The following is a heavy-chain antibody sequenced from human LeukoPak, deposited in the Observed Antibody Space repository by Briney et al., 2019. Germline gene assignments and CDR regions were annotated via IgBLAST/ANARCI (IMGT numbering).Heavy chain of an antibody. CDR2: IYYSGST. CDR1: GGSISSSSYY. Sequence: SETLSLTCTVSGGSISSSSYYWGWIRQPPGKGLEWIGSIYYSGSTYYNPSLKSRVTISVDTSKNQFSLKLSSVTAADTAVYYCARTIPNYDFWSGYYMGPSYWFDPWGQGTLVTVSS. D-gene: IGHD3-3*01. V-gene: IGHV4-39*01. CDR3: ARTIPNYDFWSGYYMGPSYWFDP. J-gene: IGHJ5*02.